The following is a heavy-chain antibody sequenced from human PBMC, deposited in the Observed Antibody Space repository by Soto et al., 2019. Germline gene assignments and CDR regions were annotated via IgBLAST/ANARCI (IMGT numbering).Heavy chain of an antibody. Sequence: SETLSLTCAVYGGSFSGYYWTWIRQPPGKGLEWIGEINHSGSTNYNPSLKSRVTISVDTSKNQFSLRLSSVTAADTAIYYCARERVRYNWNDRHFDYWGQGTLVTVSS. CDR2: INHSGST. D-gene: IGHD1-1*01. CDR1: GGSFSGYY. J-gene: IGHJ4*02. CDR3: ARERVRYNWNDRHFDY. V-gene: IGHV4-34*01.